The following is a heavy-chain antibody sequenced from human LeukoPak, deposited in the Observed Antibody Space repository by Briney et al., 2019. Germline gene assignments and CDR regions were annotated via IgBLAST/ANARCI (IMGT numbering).Heavy chain of an antibody. CDR1: GGSISSGGFY. V-gene: IGHV4-31*03. CDR3: ASGQKSNYYYYGMDV. CDR2: IYYTGST. Sequence: PSETLSLTCTVSGGSISSGGFYWSWIRQHPGKDLEWVGYIYYTGSTYYNPSLKRRVTISVDRSKNQFSLKLSSVTAADTAVYYCASGQKSNYYYYGMDVWGQGTPVTVSS. J-gene: IGHJ6*02.